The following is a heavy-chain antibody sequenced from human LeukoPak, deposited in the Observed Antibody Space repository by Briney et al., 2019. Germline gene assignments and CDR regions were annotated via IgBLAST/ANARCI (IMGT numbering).Heavy chain of an antibody. CDR3: AIKTYYYDSSGYKGYFQH. V-gene: IGHV1-69*13. D-gene: IGHD3-22*01. CDR2: IIPIFGTA. Sequence: SVKVSCKASRGTFSSYAISWVRQAPGQGLEWMGGIIPIFGTANYAQKFQGRVTITADESTSTAYMELSSLRSEDTAVYYCAIKTYYYDSSGYKGYFQHWGQGTLVTVSS. J-gene: IGHJ1*01. CDR1: RGTFSSYA.